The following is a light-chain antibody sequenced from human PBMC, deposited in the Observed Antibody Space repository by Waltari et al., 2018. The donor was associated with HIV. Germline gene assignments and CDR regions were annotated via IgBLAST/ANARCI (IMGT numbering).Light chain of an antibody. CDR2: GKN. CDR3: KTRDRSGNLYV. J-gene: IGLJ1*01. V-gene: IGLV3-19*01. CDR1: NLRTYY. Sequence: SSEVTQDPAVSVALGQTVKITCQGDNLRTYYASGYQQKPGQAPVLVSYGKNKRPAEIPDRFSSSASRNTASLTITGAQAEDEADYYCKTRDRSGNLYVFGTGTTVTVL.